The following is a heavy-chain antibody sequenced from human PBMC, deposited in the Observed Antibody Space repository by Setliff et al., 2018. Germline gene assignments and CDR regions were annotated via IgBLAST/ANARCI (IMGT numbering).Heavy chain of an antibody. CDR2: ISPYNENT. V-gene: IGHV1-18*01. CDR1: GYTFINYD. Sequence: GASVKVSCKASGYTFINYDINWVRQATGQGPEWMGWISPYNENTNYAQKFQGRVTMTTDTSTSTVYVELRSLRSEDTAVYYCVRDLRGPYYYDIGGWFDPWGQGTLVTVSS. J-gene: IGHJ5*02. D-gene: IGHD3-22*01. CDR3: VRDLRGPYYYDIGGWFDP.